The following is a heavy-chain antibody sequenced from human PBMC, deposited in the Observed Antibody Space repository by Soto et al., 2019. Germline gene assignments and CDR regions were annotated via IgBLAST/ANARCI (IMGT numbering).Heavy chain of an antibody. CDR1: GGSISRSAYY. D-gene: IGHD3-16*01. CDR2: IYDGGNS. CDR3: ARLSRGTPPPAFDY. V-gene: IGHV4-39*07. J-gene: IGHJ4*02. Sequence: QLQLQESGPGLVRPSETLSLTCTVSGGSISRSAYYWGWVRQPPEKGLEWIASIYDGGNSHFHPSLKSRVTIPVNTAKNHFSLNRSYMPPPDTAVYYWARLSRGTPPPAFDYWGQGPLVTVPS.